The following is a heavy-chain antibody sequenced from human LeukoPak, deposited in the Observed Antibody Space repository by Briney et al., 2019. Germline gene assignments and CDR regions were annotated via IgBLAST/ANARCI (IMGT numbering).Heavy chain of an antibody. CDR3: ARGYCSNTDCNRLDY. CDR1: GYTFTSYG. D-gene: IGHD2-2*01. Sequence: GASVKVSCKASGYTFTSYGISWVRQAPGQGLEWMGWISAHNGNTNYAQKLQGRVTMTTYTSTSTAYMELRSLRSDDTAVYYCARGYCSNTDCNRLDYWGQGTPVTVSS. V-gene: IGHV1-18*04. J-gene: IGHJ4*02. CDR2: ISAHNGNT.